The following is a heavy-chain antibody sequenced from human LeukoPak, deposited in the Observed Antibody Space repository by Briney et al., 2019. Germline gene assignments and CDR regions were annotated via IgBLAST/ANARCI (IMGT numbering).Heavy chain of an antibody. V-gene: IGHV1-2*06. Sequence: ASVKVSCKASGYTFTGYYMHWVRQAPGQGLEWMGRINPNSGGTNYAQKFQGRVTVTRDTSISTAYMELSRLRSDDTAVYYCASRGFYPNYYYYYMDVWGKGTTVTVSS. CDR1: GYTFTGYY. CDR3: ASRGFYPNYYYYYMDV. CDR2: INPNSGGT. D-gene: IGHD3-10*01. J-gene: IGHJ6*03.